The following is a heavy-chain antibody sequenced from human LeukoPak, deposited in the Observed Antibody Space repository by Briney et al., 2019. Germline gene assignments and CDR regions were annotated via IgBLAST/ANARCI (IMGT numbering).Heavy chain of an antibody. J-gene: IGHJ5*02. CDR3: AVYSTSSGWFDP. V-gene: IGHV4-39*01. CDR2: IYYSGTI. CDR1: GGSISSTSYH. Sequence: PSETLSLTCTVSGGSISSTSYHWGWIRQPPGKGQEWVGNIYYSGTIYYNPSLKSRVTISVDTSENQFSLKLSSVTAADTAVYYCAVYSTSSGWFDPWGQGTLVTVSS. D-gene: IGHD6-6*01.